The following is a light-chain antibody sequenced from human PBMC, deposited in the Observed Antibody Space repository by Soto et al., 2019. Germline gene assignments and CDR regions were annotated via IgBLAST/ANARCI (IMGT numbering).Light chain of an antibody. J-gene: IGLJ3*02. Sequence: QSALTQPASVSGSPGQSITISCTGTSSDVGGYDHVSWYQQHPGKAPKLIIYDVTVRPSGISRRFSGSKSDNTASLAVSGLQPEDEADYYCSSYTNKDTPLFGGGTKVTVL. CDR3: SSYTNKDTPL. CDR2: DVT. V-gene: IGLV2-14*03. CDR1: SSDVGGYDH.